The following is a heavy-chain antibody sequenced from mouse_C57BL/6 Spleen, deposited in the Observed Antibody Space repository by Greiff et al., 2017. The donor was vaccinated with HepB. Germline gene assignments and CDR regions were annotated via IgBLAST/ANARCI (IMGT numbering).Heavy chain of an antibody. D-gene: IGHD2-3*01. CDR1: GYTFTSYW. V-gene: IGHV1-55*01. CDR2: IYPGSGST. J-gene: IGHJ3*01. Sequence: VQLQQPGAELVKPGASVKMSCKASGYTFTSYWITWVKQRPGQGLGWIGDIYPGSGSTNYNEKFKSKATLTVDTSSSTAYMQLSSLTSEDSAVYYCARGPIYDGYSFAYWGQGTLVTVSA. CDR3: ARGPIYDGYSFAY.